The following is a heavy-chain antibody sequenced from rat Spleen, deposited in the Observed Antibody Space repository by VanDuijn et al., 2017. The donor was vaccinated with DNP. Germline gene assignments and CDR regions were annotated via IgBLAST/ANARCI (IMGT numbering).Heavy chain of an antibody. J-gene: IGHJ4*01. V-gene: IGHV2-6*01. CDR1: GFSLTSYT. CDR2: MSSGGSI. Sequence: QVRLRESGPGLVQPSHTLSLTCTVSGFSLTSYTVSWVRQPPGKGLEWIASMSSGGSINYNSALKSRLSISRDTSKSQVVLKMTSLQTEDTAIYYCASPGVWGQGTSVTVSS. CDR3: ASPGV. D-gene: IGHD1-4*01.